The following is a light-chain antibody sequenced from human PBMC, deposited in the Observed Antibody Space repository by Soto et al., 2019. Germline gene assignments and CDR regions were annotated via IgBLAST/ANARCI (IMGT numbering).Light chain of an antibody. CDR2: KND. CDR3: AAWDGSLSGWV. J-gene: IGLJ3*02. CDR1: TSSIGSNY. V-gene: IGLV1-47*01. Sequence: QSVLTQPPSASGTPGQRVTISCSGGTSSIGSNYVFWYQQLPGSAPKLLIYKNDQRPSGVPDRFSGSKSGTSASLAISGLRSDEEADYYCAAWDGSLSGWVFGGGTKLTVL.